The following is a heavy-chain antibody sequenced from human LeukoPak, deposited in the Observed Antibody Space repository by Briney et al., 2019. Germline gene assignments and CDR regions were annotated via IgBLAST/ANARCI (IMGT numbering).Heavy chain of an antibody. V-gene: IGHV4-59*01. CDR3: ARPGSSWSFDL. D-gene: IGHD3-10*01. CDR1: GDSINSYS. CDR2: IYYSGSP. Sequence: SETLSLTCTVSGDSINSYSWSWIRQPPGKGLEWIGYIYYSGSPNYNPSLKSRVTISVDTSKNQFFLNLTSVTAADTAVYYCARPGSSWSFDLWGRGTLVTVSP. J-gene: IGHJ2*01.